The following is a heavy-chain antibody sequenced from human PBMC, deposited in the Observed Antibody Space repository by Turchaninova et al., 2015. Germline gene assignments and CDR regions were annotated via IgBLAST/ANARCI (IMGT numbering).Heavy chain of an antibody. D-gene: IGHD3-3*01. Sequence: VMESGESLKISCKGSGYSFTSYWIGWVRQMPGKGLEWMGIIYPGDSDTRYSPSFQGQVTISADKSISTAYLQWSSLKASDTAMYYCARHHRRSGYYTTLDYWGQGTLVTVSS. CDR1: GYSFTSYW. CDR2: IYPGDSDT. V-gene: IGHV5-51*01. J-gene: IGHJ4*02. CDR3: ARHHRRSGYYTTLDY.